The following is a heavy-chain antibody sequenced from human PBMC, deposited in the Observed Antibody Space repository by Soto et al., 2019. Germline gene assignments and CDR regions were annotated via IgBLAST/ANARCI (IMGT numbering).Heavy chain of an antibody. CDR2: ATHTGNT. D-gene: IGHD3-10*01. V-gene: IGHV1-18*01. CDR1: GYSFTSYV. CDR3: ARSGEHPSDF. J-gene: IGHJ4*02. Sequence: QVQLVQSGPEVKKPGASVKVSCKTSGYSFTSYVINWVRQAPGQGLEWMGFATHTGNTNYAQKFQGRVALTSDSSTSTAYMELRGLRSDDTAVYYCARSGEHPSDFWGQGTPVTISS.